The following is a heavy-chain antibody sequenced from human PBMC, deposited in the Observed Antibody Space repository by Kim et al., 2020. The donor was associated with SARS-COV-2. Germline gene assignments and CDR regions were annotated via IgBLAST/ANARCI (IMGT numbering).Heavy chain of an antibody. CDR3: ARGSAQGIAVAGIDY. CDR2: ISSSGSTI. J-gene: IGHJ4*02. Sequence: GGSLRLSCAASGFTFSSYEMNWDRQAPGKGLEWVSYISSSGSTIYYADSVKGRFTISRDNAKNSLYLQMNSLRAEDTAVYYCARGSAQGIAVAGIDYWGQGTLVTVSS. CDR1: GFTFSSYE. V-gene: IGHV3-48*03. D-gene: IGHD6-19*01.